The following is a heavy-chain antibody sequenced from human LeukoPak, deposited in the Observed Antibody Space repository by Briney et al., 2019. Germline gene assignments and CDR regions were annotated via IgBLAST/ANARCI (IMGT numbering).Heavy chain of an antibody. D-gene: IGHD6-13*01. Sequence: PGRSLRLSCAASGFTFDDYAMHWVRQAPGKGLEWVSGISWNSDTIGYADSLKGRFTISRDNSKNTLYLQMNSLRAEDTAVYYCARLGAAGTVAFDYWGQGTLVTVSS. CDR1: GFTFDDYA. V-gene: IGHV3-9*01. CDR3: ARLGAAGTVAFDY. J-gene: IGHJ4*02. CDR2: ISWNSDTI.